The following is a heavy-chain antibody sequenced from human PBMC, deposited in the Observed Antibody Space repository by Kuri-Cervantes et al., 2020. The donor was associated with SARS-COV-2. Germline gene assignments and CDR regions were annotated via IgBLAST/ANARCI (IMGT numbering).Heavy chain of an antibody. Sequence: ASVKVSCKASGYIFTVYYVHWVRQAPGQGLEWMGMINPSGGSTTYGQKFQGRVTMTRDTSTSTVYMELSSLRSEDTAVYYCARDRGSSWYGGWFDPWGQGTLVTVSS. D-gene: IGHD6-13*01. CDR1: GYIFTVYY. CDR2: INPSGGST. J-gene: IGHJ5*02. CDR3: ARDRGSSWYGGWFDP. V-gene: IGHV1-46*01.